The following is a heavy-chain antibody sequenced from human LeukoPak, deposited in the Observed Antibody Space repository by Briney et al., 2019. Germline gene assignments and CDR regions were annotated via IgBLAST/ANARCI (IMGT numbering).Heavy chain of an antibody. Sequence: ETLSLTCAVSGYSISSGYYWGWVRQPPGKGLEWVSSISSSSSYIYYADSVKGRFTISRDNAKNSLYLQMNSLRAEDTAVYYCGTRGYSEYYFDYWGQGTLVTVSS. CDR2: ISSSSSYI. V-gene: IGHV3-21*01. CDR3: GTRGYSEYYFDY. J-gene: IGHJ4*02. CDR1: GYSISSGYY. D-gene: IGHD3-22*01.